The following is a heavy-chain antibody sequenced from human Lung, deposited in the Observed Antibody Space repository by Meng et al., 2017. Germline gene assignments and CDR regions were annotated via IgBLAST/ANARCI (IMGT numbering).Heavy chain of an antibody. CDR3: ARGPTTMAHDFDY. Sequence: HAQLDEWGAGLLKPSETLSLTCVVSGGSFSDYYWSCIRQPPGKGLEWIGEINHSGSTNYNPSLESRATISVDTSQNNLSLKLSSVTAADSAVYYCARGPTTMAHDFDYWGQGTLVTVSS. CDR2: INHSGST. V-gene: IGHV4-34*01. CDR1: GGSFSDYY. J-gene: IGHJ4*02. D-gene: IGHD4-11*01.